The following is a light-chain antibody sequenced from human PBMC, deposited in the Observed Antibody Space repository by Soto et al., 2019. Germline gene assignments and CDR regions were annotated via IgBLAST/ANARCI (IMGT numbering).Light chain of an antibody. CDR3: QSYDISLHNYV. V-gene: IGLV1-40*01. J-gene: IGLJ1*01. CDR1: TSNIGAPYD. Sequence: QSVLTQPPSVSGAPGQRVSISCTGSTSNIGAPYDVHWYQHLPGTAPKLPIYGGNNWPSGVPDRFSGSKSGTSASLAITRLQAEDEADYYCQSYDISLHNYVFGTGTKVTVL. CDR2: GGN.